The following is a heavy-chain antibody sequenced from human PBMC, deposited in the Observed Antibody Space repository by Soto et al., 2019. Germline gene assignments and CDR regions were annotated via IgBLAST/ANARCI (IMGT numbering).Heavy chain of an antibody. Sequence: QVQLQQWGAGLLKPSETLSLTCAVYGGSFSGYYWSWIRQPPGKGLEWIGEINHSGSTNYNPSLKSRVTISVDTSKNQFPLKLSSVTAADTAVYYCATLPYSERDERSPFYYWGQGTLVTVSS. J-gene: IGHJ4*02. CDR2: INHSGST. D-gene: IGHD4-4*01. V-gene: IGHV4-34*01. CDR1: GGSFSGYY. CDR3: ATLPYSERDERSPFYY.